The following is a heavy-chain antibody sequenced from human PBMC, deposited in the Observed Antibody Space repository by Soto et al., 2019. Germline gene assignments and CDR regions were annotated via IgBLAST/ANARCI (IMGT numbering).Heavy chain of an antibody. V-gene: IGHV3-23*01. D-gene: IGHD3-3*01. CDR3: AKIPITIRLGMDV. Sequence: EVQLLESGGGLGQPGGSLRLSCAASGFTFSSSAMSWVRQAPGKGLEWVSGINNNGANTYYADSVKGRFTISRDNSQNTLDLLMNSLRAEDTAVYYCAKIPITIRLGMDVWGQGTTVTVSS. CDR2: INNNGANT. J-gene: IGHJ6*02. CDR1: GFTFSSSA.